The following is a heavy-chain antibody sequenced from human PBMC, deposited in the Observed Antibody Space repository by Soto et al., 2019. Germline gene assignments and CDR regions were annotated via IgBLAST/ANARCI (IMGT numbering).Heavy chain of an antibody. D-gene: IGHD3-10*01. CDR3: ARDGHRGPSDAFDV. CDR1: GFSSSNYE. CDR2: ISTTGTSP. V-gene: IGHV3-48*03. J-gene: IGHJ3*01. Sequence: EVQLVESGGGLVQPGGSLRLSCTASGFSSSNYEMNWIRQAPGKGLEWVSHISTTGTSPYYADSVRGRFTVSRDTANNSIYLQMNSLRAEDTAVYYCARDGHRGPSDAFDVWGQWTMVTVSS.